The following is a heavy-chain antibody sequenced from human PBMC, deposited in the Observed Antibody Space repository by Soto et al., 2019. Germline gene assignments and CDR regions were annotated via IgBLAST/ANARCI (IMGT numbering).Heavy chain of an antibody. CDR2: TIPIFGTA. CDR3: ASFLKYAADGTPWDY. CDR1: GGTFSSYA. J-gene: IGHJ4*02. V-gene: IGHV1-69*06. Sequence: SVKVSCKASGGTFSSYAISWVRQAPGQGLEWMGGTIPIFGTANYAQKFQGRVTITADKSTSTAYMELSSLRSEDTAVYYCASFLKYAADGTPWDYWGQGTMVTVS. D-gene: IGHD6-13*01.